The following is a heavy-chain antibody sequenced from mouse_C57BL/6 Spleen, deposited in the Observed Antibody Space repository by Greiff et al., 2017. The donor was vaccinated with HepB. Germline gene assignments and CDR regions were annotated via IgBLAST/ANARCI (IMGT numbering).Heavy chain of an antibody. V-gene: IGHV14-3*01. Sequence: EVKLQESVAELVRPGASVKLSCTASGFNIKNTYMHWVKQRPEQGLEWIGRIDPANGNTKYAPKFQGKATITADTSSNKAYLQLSSLTSEDTAIYYCARYDYDVARYAKDNWGQGTSVTVSS. CDR3: ARYDYDVARYAKDN. J-gene: IGHJ4*01. D-gene: IGHD2-4*01. CDR2: IDPANGNT. CDR1: GFNIKNTY.